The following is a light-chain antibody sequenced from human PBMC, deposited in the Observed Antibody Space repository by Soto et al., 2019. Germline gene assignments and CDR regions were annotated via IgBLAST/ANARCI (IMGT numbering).Light chain of an antibody. CDR3: QQRSSLPPGYT. CDR2: DTS. Sequence: DNVLTQSPGTLSLSPGERATLSCRASQSLSTYVAWYQQRPGQAPRLLIYDTSKRANGVPTRFSGSGSGTDFTLTSSSLEPEDFALYYCQQRSSLPPGYTFRRGTKLEIK. CDR1: QSLSTY. J-gene: IGKJ2*01. V-gene: IGKV3-11*01.